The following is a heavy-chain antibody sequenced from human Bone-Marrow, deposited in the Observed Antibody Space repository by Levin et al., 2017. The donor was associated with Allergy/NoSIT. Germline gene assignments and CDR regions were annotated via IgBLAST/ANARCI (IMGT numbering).Heavy chain of an antibody. Sequence: GGSLRLSCSTSGFTFSRYAMHWVRQAPGKGLEYVSGISSKGDSAFYADSVKGRFITSRDNFKNMLYLQMSSLRPEDTAFYFCVNGREAAGWGEWGQGTLVTVSS. CDR2: ISSKGDSA. CDR3: VNGREAAGWGE. V-gene: IGHV3-64D*06. J-gene: IGHJ4*02. D-gene: IGHD6-13*01. CDR1: GFTFSRYA.